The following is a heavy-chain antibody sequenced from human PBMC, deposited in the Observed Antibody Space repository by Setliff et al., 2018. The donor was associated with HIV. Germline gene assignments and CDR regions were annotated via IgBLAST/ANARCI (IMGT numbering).Heavy chain of an antibody. D-gene: IGHD4-17*01. CDR3: ARVQMAYAAFDV. Sequence: SETLSLTCTVSGGSISSSNYYWGWIRQPPGKGLQWIGSIYDTGSTYYNPSLKSRVTISVDTSKNQFSLNLSSVTAADTAVYYCARVQMAYAAFDVWGQGTMVTVSS. CDR2: IYDTGST. V-gene: IGHV4-39*07. J-gene: IGHJ3*01. CDR1: GGSISSSNYY.